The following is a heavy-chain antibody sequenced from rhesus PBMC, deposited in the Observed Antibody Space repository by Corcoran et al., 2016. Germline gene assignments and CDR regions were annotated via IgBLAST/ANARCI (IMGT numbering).Heavy chain of an antibody. V-gene: IGHV4-173*01. Sequence: QLQLQESGPGLVKPSETLSLTCAVSGGSISSNYWSWIRQPPGKGLEWIGRIYGSGGSTDYHPSLQSRVTISIDTSKNPFSLKLSSVTAADTAVYYCARGGGYGYWYFDLWGPGTPITISS. CDR1: GGSISSNY. D-gene: IGHD5-36*01. J-gene: IGHJ2*01. CDR3: ARGGGYGYWYFDL. CDR2: IYGSGGST.